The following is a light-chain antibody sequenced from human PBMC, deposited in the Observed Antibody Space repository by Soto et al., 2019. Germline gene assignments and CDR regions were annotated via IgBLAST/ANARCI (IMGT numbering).Light chain of an antibody. J-gene: IGLJ1*01. CDR1: LTDIGTYYY. V-gene: IGLV2-8*01. CDR3: SSYTSSSTYYV. CDR2: EVS. Sequence: QSALTQPPSASGSLGQSVTISCTGTLTDIGTYYYVSWYQQHPGKAPKLIIYEVSERPSGVPDRFSGSKSGNTASLTVSGLQAGDEADYYCSSYTSSSTYYVFGTGTKLTVL.